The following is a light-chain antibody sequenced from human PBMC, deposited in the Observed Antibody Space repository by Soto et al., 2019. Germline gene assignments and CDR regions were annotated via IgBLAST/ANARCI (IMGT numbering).Light chain of an antibody. CDR2: GAS. Sequence: EIVLTQSPGTLSLSPGEGATLSCRASQNIYNNYLAWYQQKPGQAPRLLISGASSRATGIPDRFSGSGSGTDFTFTISRLESEDFAVYYCQRYGSSPPHTFGQGTKLEIK. CDR3: QRYGSSPPHT. CDR1: QNIYNNY. V-gene: IGKV3-20*01. J-gene: IGKJ2*01.